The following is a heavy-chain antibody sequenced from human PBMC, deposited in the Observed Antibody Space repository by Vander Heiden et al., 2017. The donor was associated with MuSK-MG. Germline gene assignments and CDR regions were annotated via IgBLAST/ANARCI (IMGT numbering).Heavy chain of an antibody. V-gene: IGHV1-69*01. D-gene: IGHD3-22*01. J-gene: IGHJ4*02. CDR1: GGTFSSHA. CDR3: ASRVEDSSGYLYYFDY. CDR2: IIPIFGTA. Sequence: QVQLVQSGAEVKKPGSSVKVSCKASGGTFSSHAISWVRQAPGQGLEWMGGIIPIFGTANYAQKFQGRVTITADESTSTADMELSSMRSEETAVYYCASRVEDSSGYLYYFDYWGQGTLVTVSS.